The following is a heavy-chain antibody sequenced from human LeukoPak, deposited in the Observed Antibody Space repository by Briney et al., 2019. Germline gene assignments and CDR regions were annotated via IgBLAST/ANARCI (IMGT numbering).Heavy chain of an antibody. J-gene: IGHJ6*03. CDR1: GYSISTSYY. CDR3: ARERGFNDYGEYDYDYYYMDV. V-gene: IGHV4-38-2*02. D-gene: IGHD4-17*01. CDR2: IYHSGNT. Sequence: SETLSLTCTASGYSISTSYYWGWIRQPPGKGLEWIGSIYHSGNTYYNPSLKSRVTISVDNSKNHFSLKLSSVTAAGTAVYYCARERGFNDYGEYDYDYYYMDVWGKGTTVTVSS.